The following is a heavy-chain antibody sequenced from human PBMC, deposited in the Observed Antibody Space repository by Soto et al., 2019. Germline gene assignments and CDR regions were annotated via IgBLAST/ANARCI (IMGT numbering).Heavy chain of an antibody. V-gene: IGHV4-59*01. J-gene: IGHJ5*02. Sequence: PSETLSLTCTVSGGSISSYYWSWIRQPPGKGLEWIGYIYYSGSTNYNPSLKSRVTISVDTSKSQFSLKLSSVTAADTAVYYCARVGSSSWYHPGGNWFDPWGQGTLVTVSS. D-gene: IGHD6-13*01. CDR1: GGSISSYY. CDR3: ARVGSSSWYHPGGNWFDP. CDR2: IYYSGST.